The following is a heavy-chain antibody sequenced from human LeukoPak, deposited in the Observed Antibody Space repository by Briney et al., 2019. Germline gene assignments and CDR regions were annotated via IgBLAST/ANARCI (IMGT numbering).Heavy chain of an antibody. CDR2: ISGDGGST. D-gene: IGHD3-22*01. CDR3: AKGSHYYDSRGNWFDP. V-gene: IGHV3-43*02. CDR1: GFTFDDYA. Sequence: PGESLRLSCAASGFTFDDYAMHWVRQAPGKGLEWVSLISGDGGSTYYADSVKGRFTISRDNSKNSLYLQMNSLRTEDTALYYCAKGSHYYDSRGNWFDPWGQGTLVTVSS. J-gene: IGHJ5*02.